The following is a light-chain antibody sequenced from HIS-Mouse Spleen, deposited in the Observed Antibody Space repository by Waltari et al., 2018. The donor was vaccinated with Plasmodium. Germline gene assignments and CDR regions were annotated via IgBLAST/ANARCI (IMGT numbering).Light chain of an antibody. CDR3: QSADSSGTYWV. V-gene: IGLV3-25*03. CDR1: ALPKQY. J-gene: IGLJ3*02. CDR2: KDS. Sequence: SYELTQPPSVSVSPGQTARIPCPGYALPKQYAYWYPQKPGQAPVLVIYKDSERPSGIPERFSCSSSGTTVTLTISGVQAEDEADYYCQSADSSGTYWVFGGGTKLTVL.